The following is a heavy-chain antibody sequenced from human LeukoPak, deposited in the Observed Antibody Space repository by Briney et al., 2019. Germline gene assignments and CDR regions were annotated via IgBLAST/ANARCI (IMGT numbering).Heavy chain of an antibody. CDR3: ATLKYYDSEAFDI. CDR2: IHYGGSNK. V-gene: IGHV3-30*02. Sequence: GGSLRLSCAASGFTYSSYGMHWLREAPDKGVEGGAFIHYGGSNKYYAHSVKGRFSISRDNSKNTLYLQMNSLRPGDTAVYDCATLKYYDSEAFDIWGQGTMVTVSS. CDR1: GFTYSSYG. D-gene: IGHD3-22*01. J-gene: IGHJ3*02.